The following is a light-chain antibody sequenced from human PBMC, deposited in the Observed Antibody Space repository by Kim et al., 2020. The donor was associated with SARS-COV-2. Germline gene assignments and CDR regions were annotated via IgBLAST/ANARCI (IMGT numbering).Light chain of an antibody. J-gene: IGKJ1*01. Sequence: ASLGDRVTITCRASQGIRSDLGWYQQKPGRAPTRLIYGASTLESGVPSRFSGSGSGTEFTLTISSLQPEDFATYYCLQKHAYPRTFGQGTKVEIK. CDR2: GAS. CDR3: LQKHAYPRT. V-gene: IGKV1-17*01. CDR1: QGIRSD.